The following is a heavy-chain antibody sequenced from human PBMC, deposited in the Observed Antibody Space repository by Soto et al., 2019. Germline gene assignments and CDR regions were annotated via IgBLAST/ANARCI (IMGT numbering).Heavy chain of an antibody. J-gene: IGHJ4*01. Sequence: EVHLVESGGGLVQPGGSLRLSCAASGLTFSRSWMSWARQAPGKGLQWVANIKEDGSEEYYLDSVKGRFTISKDNAKNSLYLHMNSLTDEDTAVYYCARDRGYQTLEHRGQGTLVTVSS. CDR1: GLTFSRSW. D-gene: IGHD6-25*01. CDR2: IKEDGSEE. V-gene: IGHV3-7*01. CDR3: ARDRGYQTLEH.